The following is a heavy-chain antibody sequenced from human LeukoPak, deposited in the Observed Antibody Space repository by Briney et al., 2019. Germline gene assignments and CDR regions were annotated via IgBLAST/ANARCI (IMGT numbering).Heavy chain of an antibody. D-gene: IGHD3-22*01. CDR3: ARDRRGYDSSGYYGF. J-gene: IGHJ4*02. Sequence: GGSLTLSCAASGFTFSSYGMHWVRQAPGKGLEWVAVIWYDGSNKYYADSVKGRFTISRDNSKNTLYLQMNSLRAEDTAVYYCARDRRGYDSSGYYGFWGQGTLVTVSS. V-gene: IGHV3-33*08. CDR1: GFTFSSYG. CDR2: IWYDGSNK.